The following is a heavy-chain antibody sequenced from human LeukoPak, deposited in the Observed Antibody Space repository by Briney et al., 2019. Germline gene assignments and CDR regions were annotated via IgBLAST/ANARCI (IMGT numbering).Heavy chain of an antibody. CDR3: ARDPGTTQTLHDAFDI. Sequence: PGGSLRLSCAASRFTFSTYSMNWVRQDAGKGPERVSFISTSSSYIYYAGSVKGRFTISRDNARNSLYLQMNSLRAEDTAVYYCARDPGTTQTLHDAFDIWGQGTMVTVSS. CDR2: ISTSSSYI. J-gene: IGHJ3*02. V-gene: IGHV3-21*01. D-gene: IGHD1-7*01. CDR1: RFTFSTYS.